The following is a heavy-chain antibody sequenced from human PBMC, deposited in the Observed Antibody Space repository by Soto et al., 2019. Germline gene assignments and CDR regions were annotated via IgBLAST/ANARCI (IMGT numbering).Heavy chain of an antibody. Sequence: PSETLSLTCTVSGGSISSYYWSWIRQPPGKGLEWIGYIYYSGSTNYNPSLKSRVTISVETSTNQFSLKLSSLTAADTAVYYCARLRGYRYGSPPYQKYCMDVRGQGIMRTVFS. CDR3: ARLRGYRYGSPPYQKYCMDV. D-gene: IGHD5-18*01. V-gene: IGHV4-59*01. CDR2: IYYSGST. CDR1: GGSISSYY. J-gene: IGHJ6*02.